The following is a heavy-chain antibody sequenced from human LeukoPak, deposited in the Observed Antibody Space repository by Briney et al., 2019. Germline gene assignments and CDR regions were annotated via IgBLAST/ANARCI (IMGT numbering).Heavy chain of an antibody. CDR2: MYPNSGNT. J-gene: IGHJ4*02. D-gene: IGHD2-15*01. Sequence: ASVKVSCKASGYTFTSYDINWVRQATGQGLEWMGWMYPNSGNTGYAQKFQGRVTMTRNTSISTAYMELSSLRSEDTAVYYCAREAGYCSGGSCSGGGYWGQGTLVTVSS. CDR1: GYTFTSYD. V-gene: IGHV1-8*01. CDR3: AREAGYCSGGSCSGGGY.